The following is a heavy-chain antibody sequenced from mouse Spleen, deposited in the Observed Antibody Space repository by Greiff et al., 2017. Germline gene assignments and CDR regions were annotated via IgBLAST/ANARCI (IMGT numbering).Heavy chain of an antibody. V-gene: IGHV5-9*04. J-gene: IGHJ2*01. CDR3: ARLLYYFDY. Sequence: EVKLMESGGGLVKLGGSLKLSCAASGFTFSSYAMSWVRQTPEKRLEWVATISSGGGNTYYPDSVKGRFTISRDNAKNTLYLQMSSLKSEDTAMYYCARLLYYFDYWGQGTTLTVSS. CDR1: GFTFSSYA. CDR2: ISSGGGNT.